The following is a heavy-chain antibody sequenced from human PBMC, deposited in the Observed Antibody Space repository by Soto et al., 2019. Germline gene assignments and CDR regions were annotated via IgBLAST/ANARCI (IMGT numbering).Heavy chain of an antibody. CDR3: ARLVVVAPVANA. V-gene: IGHV4-39*02. CDR2: IFYTGTT. D-gene: IGHD2-2*01. CDR1: GGSICYNSYY. Sequence: QLKLQESGPGLVKPSETLSLTCSVSGGSICYNSYYWGWIRQPPGKGLEWVGGIFYTGTTYYSPSLTDRVTISVDTSKNSFSLNLTSVTAADTAVYFCARLVVVAPVANAWGQGTLVTVSS. J-gene: IGHJ5*02.